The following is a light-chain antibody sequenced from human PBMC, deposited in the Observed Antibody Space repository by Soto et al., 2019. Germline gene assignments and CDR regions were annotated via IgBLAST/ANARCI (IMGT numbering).Light chain of an antibody. Sequence: EIVMTQSPATLSVSPGERATLSCRASQSVSSNLAWYQQKPGQAPRLLIYGASTRATGIPARCSRSGSGTEFTLTISSLQSEDFAVYYCQQYNNWPPKTFGQGTKVEIK. V-gene: IGKV3-15*01. CDR2: GAS. J-gene: IGKJ1*01. CDR1: QSVSSN. CDR3: QQYNNWPPKT.